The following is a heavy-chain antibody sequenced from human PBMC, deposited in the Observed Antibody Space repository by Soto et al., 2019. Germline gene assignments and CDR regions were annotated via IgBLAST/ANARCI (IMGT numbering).Heavy chain of an antibody. CDR2: INHLGSI. J-gene: IGHJ6*03. V-gene: IGHV4-34*01. CDR1: GGSLSDYF. D-gene: IGHD2-21*01. CDR3: ARGGISHWAYFYYMDV. Sequence: QVQLQQWGAGLLKPSETLSLTCVVSGGSLSDYFWSWIRQPPGMALEWIGEINHLGSINYNPSLKRRVTMSVDTSKNQFSLTLNSVTAADTATYYCARGGISHWAYFYYMDVWDRGTTVTVSS.